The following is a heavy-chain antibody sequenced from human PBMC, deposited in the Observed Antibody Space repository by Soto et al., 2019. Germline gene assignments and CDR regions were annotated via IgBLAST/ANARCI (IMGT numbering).Heavy chain of an antibody. CDR3: AGQPTAGSYYDLGSYYYYYAMDV. D-gene: IGHD3-10*01. V-gene: IGHV4-30-2*01. Sequence: SETLSLTCDVSGDTISTGGYTWAWIRQPPGEALEWIGHTYHSGNPYYNPSLKSRVIISVDRSKNQFSLKLSSVTAADTAVYYCAGQPTAGSYYDLGSYYYYYAMDVWGQGTTVTVSS. CDR2: TYHSGNP. J-gene: IGHJ6*02. CDR1: GDTISTGGYT.